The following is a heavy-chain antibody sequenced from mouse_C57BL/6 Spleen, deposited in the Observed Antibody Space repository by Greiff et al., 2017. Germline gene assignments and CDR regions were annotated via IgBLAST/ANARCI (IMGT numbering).Heavy chain of an antibody. J-gene: IGHJ1*03. Sequence: EVKLVESGGDLVKPGGSLELSCAASGFTFSSYGMSWVRQTPDKRLEWVATISSGGSYTYYPDSVKGRFTISRDNAKNTLYLQMSSLKSEDTAMYYCARHPHYYGSSYRYFDVWGTGTTVTVSS. CDR1: GFTFSSYG. D-gene: IGHD1-1*01. CDR2: ISSGGSYT. V-gene: IGHV5-6*01. CDR3: ARHPHYYGSSYRYFDV.